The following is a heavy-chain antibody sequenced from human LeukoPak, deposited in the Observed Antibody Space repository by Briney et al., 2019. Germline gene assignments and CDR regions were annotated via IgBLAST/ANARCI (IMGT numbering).Heavy chain of an antibody. CDR1: GGSISSGGYY. CDR2: IYHSGST. V-gene: IGHV4-30-2*01. Sequence: PSETLSLTCTVSGGSISSGGYYWSWIRQPPGKGLEWIGYIYHSGSTYYNPSLKSRVTISVDRSKNQFSLKLSSVTAADTAVYYCARDLTYSGSYSGAFDIWGQGTMVTVSS. D-gene: IGHD1-26*01. J-gene: IGHJ3*02. CDR3: ARDLTYSGSYSGAFDI.